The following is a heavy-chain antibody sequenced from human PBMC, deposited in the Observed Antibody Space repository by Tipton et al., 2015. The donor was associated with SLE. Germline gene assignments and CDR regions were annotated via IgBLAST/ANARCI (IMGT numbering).Heavy chain of an antibody. CDR3: ARRKGTSGDDY. V-gene: IGHV1-69*09. J-gene: IGHJ4*02. D-gene: IGHD1-26*01. Sequence: QLVQSGAEVKKPGSSVKVSCKASGGTFSSHTINWVRQAPGQGLEWMGRIIPILGKTNYAQKFQGGVAIIADKSTSTAYMELSSLGSEDTAVYYRARRKGTSGDDYWGQGTLVTVSS. CDR2: IIPILGKT. CDR1: GGTFSSHT.